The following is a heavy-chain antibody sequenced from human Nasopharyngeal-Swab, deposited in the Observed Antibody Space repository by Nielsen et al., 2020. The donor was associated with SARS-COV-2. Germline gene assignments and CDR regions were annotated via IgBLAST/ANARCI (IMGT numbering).Heavy chain of an antibody. D-gene: IGHD6-6*01. Sequence: WVRQAPGQGLEGMGWTSAYNGNTNYAQKLQGRATMTTDTSTSTAYMELRSLRPDDTAVYYCARVSREIEYSSSLYYYYYYMDVWGKGTTVTVSS. CDR2: TSAYNGNT. J-gene: IGHJ6*03. CDR3: ARVSREIEYSSSLYYYYYYMDV. V-gene: IGHV1-18*01.